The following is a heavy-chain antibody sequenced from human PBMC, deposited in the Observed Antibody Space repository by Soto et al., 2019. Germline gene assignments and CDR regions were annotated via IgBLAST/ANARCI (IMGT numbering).Heavy chain of an antibody. J-gene: IGHJ3*02. V-gene: IGHV6-1*01. CDR2: TYYRSKWYN. Sequence: ASAGDSVSSNSGACNCIKQSPSRGLEWLGRTYYRSKWYNDYAVSVKSRLTINPDASKNQFSLQLNSVTPEDTAVYYCARAPRRAARPAFDISGQRTIVTGSS. CDR1: GDSVSSNSGA. CDR3: ARAPRRAARPAFDI. D-gene: IGHD6-6*01.